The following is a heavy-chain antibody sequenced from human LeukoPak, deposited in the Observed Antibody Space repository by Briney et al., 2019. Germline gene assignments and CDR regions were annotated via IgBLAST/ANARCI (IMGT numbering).Heavy chain of an antibody. V-gene: IGHV3-66*01. CDR3: AREYDSSGYRHWFDP. Sequence: PGGSLRLSCAASGFTVSSNYMSWVRQAPGKGLEWVSVIYSGGSTYYADSVKGRFTISRDNSKNTLYLQMNSLRAEDTAVYYCAREYDSSGYRHWFDPWGQGTLVTVSS. CDR2: IYSGGST. J-gene: IGHJ5*02. D-gene: IGHD3-22*01. CDR1: GFTVSSNY.